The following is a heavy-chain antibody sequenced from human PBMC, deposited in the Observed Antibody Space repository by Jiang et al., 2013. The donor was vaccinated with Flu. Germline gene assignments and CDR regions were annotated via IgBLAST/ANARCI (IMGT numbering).Heavy chain of an antibody. D-gene: IGHD3-22*01. J-gene: IGHJ4*02. CDR1: GFTFSSYS. Sequence: QPGGSLRLSCAASGFTFSSYSMNWVRQAPGKGLEWVSYISSSSSTIYYADPVRGRFTISRDNARNSLYLQMNSLRDEDTAVYYCASRLFSNYYDSSGYYSFDYWGQGTLVTVSS. CDR2: ISSSSSTI. CDR3: ASRLFSNYYDSSGYYSFDY. V-gene: IGHV3-48*02.